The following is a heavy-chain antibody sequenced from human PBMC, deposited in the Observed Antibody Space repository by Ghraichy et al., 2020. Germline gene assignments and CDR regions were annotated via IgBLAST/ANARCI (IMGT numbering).Heavy chain of an antibody. D-gene: IGHD1-26*01. CDR3: ARHSPRWVASHWFDP. CDR1: GGSISSSSYY. Sequence: SETLSLTCTVSGGSISSSSYYWGWIRQPPGKGLEWIGSIYYSGSTYYNPSLKSRVTISVDTSKNQFSLKLSSVTAADTAVYYCARHSPRWVASHWFDPWGQGTLVTVSS. J-gene: IGHJ5*02. CDR2: IYYSGST. V-gene: IGHV4-39*01.